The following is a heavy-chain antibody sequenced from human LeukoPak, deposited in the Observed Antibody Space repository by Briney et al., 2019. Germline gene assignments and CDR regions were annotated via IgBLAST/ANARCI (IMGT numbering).Heavy chain of an antibody. V-gene: IGHV5-51*01. Sequence: RGESLKISCKGSGYSFTSYWIGWVRQMPGKGLEWMGIIYPGDSDTRYSPSFQGQVTISADKSISTAYLQWSSLKASDTAMYYCARHGPHCSGGSCYSPLDYWGQGTLVTVSS. CDR1: GYSFTSYW. CDR2: IYPGDSDT. CDR3: ARHGPHCSGGSCYSPLDY. D-gene: IGHD2-15*01. J-gene: IGHJ4*02.